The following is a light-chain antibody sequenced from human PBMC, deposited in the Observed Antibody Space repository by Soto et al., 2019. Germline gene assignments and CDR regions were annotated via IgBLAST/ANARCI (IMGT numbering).Light chain of an antibody. CDR2: EVS. CDR1: SSDVGGYNY. J-gene: IGLJ2*01. V-gene: IGLV2-8*01. Sequence: QSALTQPPSASGSPGQSVTISCTGTSSDVGGYNYVSWYQQHPGKAPKLIIYEVSERPSGVPDRFSGSNSGNTASLTVSGLQAEDEADYYCSSYAGSNNLLLGGGTKLTVL. CDR3: SSYAGSNNLL.